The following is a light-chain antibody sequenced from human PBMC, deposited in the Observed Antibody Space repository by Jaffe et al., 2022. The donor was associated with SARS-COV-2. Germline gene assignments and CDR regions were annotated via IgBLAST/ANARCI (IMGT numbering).Light chain of an antibody. J-gene: IGKJ1*01. Sequence: DIQITQSPSSLSASVGDRVTIACRTSQDISKYLAWYQQKPGKAPQLLIYAASTLQTGVPARFSGRGSATDFTLTVNNLQPEDFATYYCQQTYDNPRTFGQGTKVEI. CDR1: QDISKY. CDR3: QQTYDNPRT. CDR2: AAS. V-gene: IGKV1-39*01.